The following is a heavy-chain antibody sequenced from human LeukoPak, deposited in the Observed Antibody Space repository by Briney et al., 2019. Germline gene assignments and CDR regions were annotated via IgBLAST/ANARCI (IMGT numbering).Heavy chain of an antibody. V-gene: IGHV6-1*01. CDR1: GDSVSINSAA. D-gene: IGHD6-19*01. J-gene: IGHJ4*02. CDR2: TYYRSKWYN. CDR3: ARVFNSIAVAGPFDY. Sequence: SQTLSLTCALSGDSVSINSAAWNWLRQSPSRGLEWLGRTYYRSKWYNDYAVSVKSRITINPDTSKNQFSLQLNSVTPEDTAVYYCARVFNSIAVAGPFDYWGQGTLVTVSS.